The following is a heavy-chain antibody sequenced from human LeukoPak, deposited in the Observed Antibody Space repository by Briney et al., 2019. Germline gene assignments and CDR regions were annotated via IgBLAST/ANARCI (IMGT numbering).Heavy chain of an antibody. V-gene: IGHV3-66*02. D-gene: IGHD1-1*01. J-gene: IGHJ6*03. CDR2: IYSGGST. Sequence: QPGGSLRLSCAASGFTVSSNYMSWVRQAPGKGLEWVSVIYSGGSTYYADSVKGRFTISRDNSKNTLYPQMNSLRAEDTAVYYCARTTQYYYYMDVWGKGTTVTVSS. CDR1: GFTVSSNY. CDR3: ARTTQYYYYMDV.